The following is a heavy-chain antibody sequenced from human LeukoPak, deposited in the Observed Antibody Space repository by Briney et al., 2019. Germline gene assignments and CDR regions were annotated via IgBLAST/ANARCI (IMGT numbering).Heavy chain of an antibody. CDR2: INHSGST. CDR3: ARLGRYGSGSYYKVKGSYYFDY. CDR1: GGSFSGYY. V-gene: IGHV4-34*01. D-gene: IGHD3-10*01. Sequence: SETLSLTCAVYGGSFSGYYWSWIRQPPGKGLEWIGEINHSGSTNYNPSLKSRVTISVDTSKNQFSLKLSSVTAADTAVYYCARLGRYGSGSYYKVKGSYYFDYWGQGTLVTVSS. J-gene: IGHJ4*02.